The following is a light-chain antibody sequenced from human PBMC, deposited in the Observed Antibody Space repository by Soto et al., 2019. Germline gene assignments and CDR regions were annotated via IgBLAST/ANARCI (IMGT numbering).Light chain of an antibody. Sequence: DIVLTQSPGTLSLSPGERATLSCRASQSVSSSYFAWYQQKPGQAPRLLIYGASSRATGIPDRFSGSGSGTDFTLTISRLEPEDFAVYYCQQYGSSPQTFGPGTKVDIK. CDR2: GAS. V-gene: IGKV3-20*01. CDR1: QSVSSSY. CDR3: QQYGSSPQT. J-gene: IGKJ3*01.